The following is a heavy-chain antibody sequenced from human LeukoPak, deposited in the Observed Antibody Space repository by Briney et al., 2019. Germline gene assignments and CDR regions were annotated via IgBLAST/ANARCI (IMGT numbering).Heavy chain of an antibody. V-gene: IGHV1-2*02. CDR1: GYTFTDFY. Sequence: ALVKVSCKASGYTFTDFYIHWVRQAPGQGLEWMGWINPNSGGTNYAQKFQGRVTMTRDTSISTAYMELSRLRSDDTAVYYCARGGVGGYYYYYYMDVWGKGTTVTVSS. J-gene: IGHJ6*03. CDR3: ARGGVGGYYYYYYMDV. D-gene: IGHD3-16*01. CDR2: INPNSGGT.